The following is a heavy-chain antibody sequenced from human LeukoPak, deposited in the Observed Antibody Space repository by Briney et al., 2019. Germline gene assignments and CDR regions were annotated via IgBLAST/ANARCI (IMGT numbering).Heavy chain of an antibody. CDR2: ISWNSGSI. D-gene: IGHD6-13*01. CDR3: AKDTKEGGYSSSWYVGAFDI. V-gene: IGHV3-9*01. CDR1: GFTFDDYA. J-gene: IGHJ3*02. Sequence: PGGSLRLSCAASGFTFDDYAMHWVRQAPGKGLEWVSGISWNSGSIGYADSVKGRFTISRDNAKNSLYLQMNSLRAEDTALYYCAKDTKEGGYSSSWYVGAFDIWGQGTMVTVSS.